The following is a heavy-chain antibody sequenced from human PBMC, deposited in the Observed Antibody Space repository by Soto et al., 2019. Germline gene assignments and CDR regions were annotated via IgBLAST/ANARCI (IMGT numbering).Heavy chain of an antibody. J-gene: IGHJ5*02. V-gene: IGHV1-3*01. CDR1: GYRFTSYV. CDR3: VRRHVSATGIDWFDP. Sequence: ASVKVSCKASGYRFTSYVMHWVRQAPGQGLEWMGWINAGNGNTKYSQKFQGRVSITRDTSASTAYMELSSLRSEDTAVYYCVRRHVSATGIDWFDPWGQGTLVTVSS. D-gene: IGHD6-13*01. CDR2: INAGNGNT.